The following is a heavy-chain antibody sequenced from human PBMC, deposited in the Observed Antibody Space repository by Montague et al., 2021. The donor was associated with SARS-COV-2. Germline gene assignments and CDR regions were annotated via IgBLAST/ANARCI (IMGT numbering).Heavy chain of an antibody. CDR2: LYYNGMT. CDR3: VSSLPGNQFQFDY. D-gene: IGHD1-14*01. Sequence: QTLSLTCSVSGGSITSGGYYWIWIRQRPGGDLEWLGYLYYNGMTHYSPSLKSRASFSLDTSKNQFSLKLTSATATDSALYFCVSSLPGNQFQFDYWGQGALVTVSS. V-gene: IGHV4-31*03. J-gene: IGHJ4*02. CDR1: GGSITSGGYY.